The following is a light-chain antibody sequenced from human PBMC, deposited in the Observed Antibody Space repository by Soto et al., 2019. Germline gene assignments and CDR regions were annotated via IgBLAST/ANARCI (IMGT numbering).Light chain of an antibody. CDR1: RSLGYSDGNTY. V-gene: IGKV2-30*01. Sequence: VNNQGPHPLPLTRAQPASISCRCSRSLGYSDGNTYLNWFQQRPGQSPGRLIYKVSNRDSGVPDRFSGSGTDFTLKISRVEAEDVGVYYCMQGTHWPPTSGQGTKVDIK. CDR2: KVS. J-gene: IGKJ1*01. CDR3: MQGTHWPPT.